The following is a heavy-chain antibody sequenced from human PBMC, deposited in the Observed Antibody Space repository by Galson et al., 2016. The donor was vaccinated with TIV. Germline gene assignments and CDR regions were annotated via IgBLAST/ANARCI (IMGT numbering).Heavy chain of an antibody. CDR1: GFTFTDYY. CDR2: ISNGGSTT. D-gene: IGHD3-22*01. CDR3: ARAVTLRVADYYYGMDV. V-gene: IGHV3-11*04. Sequence: SLRLSCAVSGFTFTDYYMNWIRQTPGKGLEWVSYISNGGSTTYYADFVKGRFTISRDNAKSSLYLQMNSLRAEDTAVYYCARAVTLRVADYYYGMDVWGQGTTVTVSS. J-gene: IGHJ6*02.